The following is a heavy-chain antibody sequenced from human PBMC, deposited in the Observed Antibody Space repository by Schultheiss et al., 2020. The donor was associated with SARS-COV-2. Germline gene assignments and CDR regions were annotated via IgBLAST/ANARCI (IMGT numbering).Heavy chain of an antibody. CDR3: ARGPGDYYYYYMDV. Sequence: SETLSLTCAVYGGSFSGYYWSWIRQPPGKGLEWIGYIYYSGSTYYNPSLKSRVTISVDTSKNQFSLKLSSVTAADTAVYYCARGPGDYYYYYMDVWGKGTTVTVSS. V-gene: IGHV4-34*01. J-gene: IGHJ6*03. CDR1: GGSFSGYY. CDR2: IYYSGST. D-gene: IGHD3-10*01.